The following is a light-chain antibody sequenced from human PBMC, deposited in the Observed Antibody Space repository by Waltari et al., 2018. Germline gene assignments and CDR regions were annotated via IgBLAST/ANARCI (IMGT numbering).Light chain of an antibody. Sequence: EIVLTQSPGTLSLSPGERATLSCRASQSLSIYLAWYQQKPGRAPRLLIYRASSRATGVPDRFSGSGSGTDFSLTISRLEPEDFAVYYCQHYVSLPVTFGQGTKVEIK. J-gene: IGKJ1*01. CDR1: QSLSIY. V-gene: IGKV3-20*01. CDR3: QHYVSLPVT. CDR2: RAS.